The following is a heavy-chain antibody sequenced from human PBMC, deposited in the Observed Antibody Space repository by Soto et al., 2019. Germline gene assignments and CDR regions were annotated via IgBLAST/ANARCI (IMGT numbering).Heavy chain of an antibody. Sequence: GSLRLSCAASGYTFSSYWMHWVRQVPGKGLLWVSRIDEYGTTINYADSVKGRFTISRDNARNTLYLEMNSLRAEDTALYYCTRDIGGKGAYWGPGTLVTVSS. D-gene: IGHD3-10*01. CDR2: IDEYGTTI. J-gene: IGHJ4*02. CDR3: TRDIGGKGAY. V-gene: IGHV3-74*01. CDR1: GYTFSSYW.